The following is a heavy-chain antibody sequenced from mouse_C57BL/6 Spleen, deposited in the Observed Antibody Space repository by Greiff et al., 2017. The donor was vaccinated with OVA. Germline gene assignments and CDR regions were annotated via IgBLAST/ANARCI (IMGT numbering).Heavy chain of an antibody. J-gene: IGHJ4*01. Sequence: EVQLVESEGGLVQPGRSMKLSCTASGFTFSDYYMAWVRQVPERGLEWVANINYDGSSTYYLDSLKSRFIISRDNAKNILYLQMSSLKSEDTATYYCARYYGSPYYYAMDYWGQGTSVTVSS. CDR1: GFTFSDYY. V-gene: IGHV5-16*01. CDR2: INYDGSST. D-gene: IGHD1-1*01. CDR3: ARYYGSPYYYAMDY.